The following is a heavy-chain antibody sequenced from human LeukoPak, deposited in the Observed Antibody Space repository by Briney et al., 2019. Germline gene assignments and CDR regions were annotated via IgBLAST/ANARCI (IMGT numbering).Heavy chain of an antibody. CDR3: ASPFYDYVWGSPDAFDI. D-gene: IGHD3-16*01. CDR1: GFTFSSYS. J-gene: IGHJ3*02. Sequence: GGSLRLSCAASGFTFSSYSMNWVRQAPGKGLEWVAVISYDGSNKYYADSVKGRFTISRDNSKNTLYLQMNSLRAEDTAVYYCASPFYDYVWGSPDAFDIWGQGTMVTVSS. V-gene: IGHV3-30*03. CDR2: ISYDGSNK.